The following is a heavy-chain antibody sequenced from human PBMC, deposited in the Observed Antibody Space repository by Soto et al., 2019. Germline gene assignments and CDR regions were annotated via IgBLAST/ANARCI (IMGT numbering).Heavy chain of an antibody. CDR3: ARESANADYDYIWGSYCFFDS. Sequence: QVQLVQSGAEVKKPGASVKVSCKASGYTFTSYGISWVRQAPGQGLEWMGWISAYNGNTNYAQKFQGRVTMTTDTSTSTAYMELRSLRSDDTAVYYCARESANADYDYIWGSYCFFDSWGQGTLVTVSS. J-gene: IGHJ4*02. D-gene: IGHD3-16*02. V-gene: IGHV1-18*01. CDR2: ISAYNGNT. CDR1: GYTFTSYG.